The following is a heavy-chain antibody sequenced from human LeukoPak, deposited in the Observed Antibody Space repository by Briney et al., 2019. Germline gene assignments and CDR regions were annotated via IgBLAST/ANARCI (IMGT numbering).Heavy chain of an antibody. D-gene: IGHD3-10*01. V-gene: IGHV3-48*01. J-gene: IGHJ4*02. CDR3: ARDPMVRGAIVVTCLDC. CDR2: ISSSSSTI. Sequence: PGGSLRLSCAASGCTFSIYSMNWVRQAPGKGLEWVSYISSSSSTIYYADSVKGRFTISRDNAKNSLYLQMNSLRAEDTAVYYCARDPMVRGAIVVTCLDCWGQGTLVTVSS. CDR1: GCTFSIYS.